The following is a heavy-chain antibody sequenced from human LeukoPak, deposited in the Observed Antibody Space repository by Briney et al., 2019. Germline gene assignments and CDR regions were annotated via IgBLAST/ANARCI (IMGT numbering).Heavy chain of an antibody. CDR1: GFTFDDYA. D-gene: IGHD5-24*01. V-gene: IGHV3-9*01. CDR2: ISWNSGSI. Sequence: QTGGSLRLSCAASGFTFDDYAMHSVRQAPGKGLEWVSGISWNSGSIGYADAVKGRFTVSRDNAKNTLYLQMNSLRAEDTAVYYSARFLEKSYFDYWGQGTLVTVPS. J-gene: IGHJ4*02. CDR3: ARFLEKSYFDY.